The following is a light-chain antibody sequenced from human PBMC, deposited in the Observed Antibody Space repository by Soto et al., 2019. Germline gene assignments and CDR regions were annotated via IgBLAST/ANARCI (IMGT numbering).Light chain of an antibody. J-gene: IGKJ4*01. CDR1: RSILSNSNNKNY. CDR2: WAS. Sequence: DIVMTQSPDSLALSLGERATINCRSSRSILSNSNNKNYLAWYQQKPGQPPKLLFSWASTREPGVPDRFSGSGSGTDFTLTISSLQAEDVAVYYCQQYFISPVLTFGGGTKVEI. CDR3: QQYFISPVLT. V-gene: IGKV4-1*01.